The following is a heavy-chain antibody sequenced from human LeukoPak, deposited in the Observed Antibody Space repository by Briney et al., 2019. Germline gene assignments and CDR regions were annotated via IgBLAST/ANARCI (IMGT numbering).Heavy chain of an antibody. D-gene: IGHD6-6*01. CDR3: ARLFGPYSSSWDYAFDI. J-gene: IGHJ3*02. V-gene: IGHV1-69*05. CDR1: GGTFSTYA. Sequence: ASVKVSSKASGGTFSTYAISWVRQAPGQGLEWMGGIIPIFGTANYAQKFQGRVTITTDESTSTAYMELSSLRSEDTAVYYCARLFGPYSSSWDYAFDIWGQGTMVTVSS. CDR2: IIPIFGTA.